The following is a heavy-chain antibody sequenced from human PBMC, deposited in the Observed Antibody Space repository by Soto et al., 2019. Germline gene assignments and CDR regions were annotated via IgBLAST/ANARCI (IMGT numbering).Heavy chain of an antibody. CDR3: ARDYYGSGSYRNYYYYYGMDV. Sequence: LRLSCAASGFTFSSYAMHWVRQAPGKGLEWVAVISYDGSNKYYADSVKGRFTISRDNSKNTLYLQMNSLRAEDTAVYYCARDYYGSGSYRNYYYYYGMDVWGQGTTVTVSS. D-gene: IGHD3-10*01. J-gene: IGHJ6*02. CDR1: GFTFSSYA. CDR2: ISYDGSNK. V-gene: IGHV3-30-3*01.